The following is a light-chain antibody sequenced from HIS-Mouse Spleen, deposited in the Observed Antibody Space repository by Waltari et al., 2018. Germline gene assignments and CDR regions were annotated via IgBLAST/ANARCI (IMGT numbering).Light chain of an antibody. J-gene: IGLJ2*01. CDR3: YSTDSSGNHRV. V-gene: IGLV3-10*01. Sequence: SYELTQPPSVSVSPGQTARPPCSGDALPKKYASWYQQKSGQAPVLVIYEDSKRPSGIPERFSGSSSGTMATLTISGAQVEDEADYYCYSTDSSGNHRVFGGGTKLTVL. CDR2: EDS. CDR1: ALPKKY.